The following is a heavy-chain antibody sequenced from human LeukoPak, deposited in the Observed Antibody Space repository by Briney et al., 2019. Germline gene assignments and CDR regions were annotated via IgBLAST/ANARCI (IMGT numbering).Heavy chain of an antibody. J-gene: IGHJ5*02. CDR2: IYTSGST. V-gene: IGHV4-4*09. D-gene: IGHD6-13*01. CDR1: GGIISSYY. CDR3: ARQSSWYWFDP. Sequence: MPSETLSLTCTVSGGIISSYYWSWIRQPPGKGLEWIGYIYTSGSTNYNPSLKSRVTISVDTSKNQFSLKLSSVTAADTAVYYCARQSSWYWFDPWGQGTLVTVSS.